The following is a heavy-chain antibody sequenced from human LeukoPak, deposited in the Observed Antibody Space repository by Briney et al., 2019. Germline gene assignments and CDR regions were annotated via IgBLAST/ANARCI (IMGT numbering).Heavy chain of an antibody. Sequence: GGSLRLSCAASGFTFSSYAMHWVRQAPGKGLEWVAVISYDGSNKYYADSVKGRFTISRDNSKNTLYLQMNSLRAEDTAVYYCARDGSWELRYFQHWGQGTLVTVSS. V-gene: IGHV3-30-3*01. CDR2: ISYDGSNK. D-gene: IGHD1-26*01. CDR1: GFTFSSYA. J-gene: IGHJ1*01. CDR3: ARDGSWELRYFQH.